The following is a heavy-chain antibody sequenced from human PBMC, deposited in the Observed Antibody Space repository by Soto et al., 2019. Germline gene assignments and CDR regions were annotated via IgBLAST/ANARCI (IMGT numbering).Heavy chain of an antibody. Sequence: PGGALRLSCAASGFIFSSYAMSLVRQPPGKGLEWVSAISGSGGSTYYADSVKGRFTISRDNSKNTLYLQMNSLRAEDTAVYYCAKDCIVVVGWFAPWGQGTLVTVSS. CDR3: AKDCIVVVGWFAP. J-gene: IGHJ5*02. V-gene: IGHV3-23*01. CDR2: ISGSGGST. CDR1: GFIFSSYA. D-gene: IGHD2-21*01.